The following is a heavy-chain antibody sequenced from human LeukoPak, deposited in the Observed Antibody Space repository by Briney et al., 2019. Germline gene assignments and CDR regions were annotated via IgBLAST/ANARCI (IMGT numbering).Heavy chain of an antibody. V-gene: IGHV1-46*01. Sequence: ASVKVSCKASGYTFTSYYMHWVRQAPGQGLEWMGIINPSGGSTSYAQKLQGRVTMTTDTSTSTAYMELRSLRSDDTAVYYCARRRGYSMTDYWGQGTLVTVSS. CDR2: INPSGGST. D-gene: IGHD5-18*01. CDR3: ARRRGYSMTDY. CDR1: GYTFTSYY. J-gene: IGHJ4*02.